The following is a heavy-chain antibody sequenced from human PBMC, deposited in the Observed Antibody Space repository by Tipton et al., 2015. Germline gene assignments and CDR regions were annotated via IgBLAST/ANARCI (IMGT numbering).Heavy chain of an antibody. Sequence: LSLTCTVSGGSISSSSYYWGWIRQAPGKGLEWVGVISSDGSKKNYADSVQGRFTISRDSSKNTVYLQMNSLRTDDTAVYYCARANSSSWHNFDYWGQGTLVTVSS. CDR3: ARANSSSWHNFDY. CDR2: ISSDGSKK. D-gene: IGHD6-13*01. J-gene: IGHJ4*02. V-gene: IGHV3-30*01. CDR1: GGSISSSS.